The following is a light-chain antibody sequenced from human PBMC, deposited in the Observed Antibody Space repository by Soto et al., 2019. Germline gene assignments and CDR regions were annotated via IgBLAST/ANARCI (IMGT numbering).Light chain of an antibody. CDR2: GAS. Sequence: DIEMTQSRSWLSSSGADIFTISCGASQSIGKHLNWYQQKPGKAPKFLIYGASTLQNGVPSRFTGSGSGTDFTLTVNSLQPEDFATYYCQQSYSSPTTFGQGTRLEIK. V-gene: IGKV1-39*01. CDR1: QSIGKH. CDR3: QQSYSSPTT. J-gene: IGKJ5*01.